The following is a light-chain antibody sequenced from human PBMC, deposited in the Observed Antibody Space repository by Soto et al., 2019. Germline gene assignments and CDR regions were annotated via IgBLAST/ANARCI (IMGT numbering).Light chain of an antibody. CDR2: GNS. J-gene: IGLJ2*01. CDR1: SSNIGAGYD. CDR3: QSYDSSPHVV. Sequence: QSVLTQPPSVSGAPGQRVTISCTGSSSNIGAGYDVHWYQQLPGTAPKLLIYGNSNRPSGVPDRFSGSKSGTSASLAITGLQAEDEADYHRQSYDSSPHVVFGGGTKLTVL. V-gene: IGLV1-40*01.